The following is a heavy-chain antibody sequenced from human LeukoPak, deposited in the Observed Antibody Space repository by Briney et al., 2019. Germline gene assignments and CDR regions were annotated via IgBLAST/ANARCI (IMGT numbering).Heavy chain of an antibody. J-gene: IGHJ4*02. Sequence: GGSLRLSCAASGFTFSSYGMHWVRQAPGKGLEWVAAIWDDGTIKKYADSVKGRFTISRDNSENTLYLQMNSLRAEDTAVYYCARESNGYGSRFDYWGQGTLVTVSS. CDR3: ARESNGYGSRFDY. CDR2: IWDDGTIK. D-gene: IGHD5-12*01. V-gene: IGHV3-33*01. CDR1: GFTFSSYG.